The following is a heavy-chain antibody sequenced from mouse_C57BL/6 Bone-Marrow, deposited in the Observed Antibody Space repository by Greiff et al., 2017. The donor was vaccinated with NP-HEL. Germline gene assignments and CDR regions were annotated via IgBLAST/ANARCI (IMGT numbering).Heavy chain of an antibody. CDR2: IDPETGGT. CDR1: GYTFTDYE. CDR3: TRGELGGFYAMDY. J-gene: IGHJ4*01. V-gene: IGHV1-15*01. Sequence: VQLQQSGAELVRPGASVTLSCKASGYTFTDYEMHWVKQTPVHGLEWIGAIDPETGGTAYNQKFKGKAILTADKSSSTAYMELRSLTSEDSAVYYCTRGELGGFYAMDYWGQGTSVTVSS. D-gene: IGHD4-1*01.